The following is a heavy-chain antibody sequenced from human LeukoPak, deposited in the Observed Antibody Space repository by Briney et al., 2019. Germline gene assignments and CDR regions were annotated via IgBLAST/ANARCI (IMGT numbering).Heavy chain of an antibody. Sequence: SETLSLTCTVSGGSISSYYWSWIRQPPGKGLEWIGYIYYSGSTNYNPSLKSRVTISADTSKSQFPLTLNPVSAADTAVYCCARVTPIIVGAYNWFDPWGQGTLVTVSS. V-gene: IGHV4-59*01. CDR1: GGSISSYY. CDR3: ARVTPIIVGAYNWFDP. D-gene: IGHD1-26*01. J-gene: IGHJ5*02. CDR2: IYYSGST.